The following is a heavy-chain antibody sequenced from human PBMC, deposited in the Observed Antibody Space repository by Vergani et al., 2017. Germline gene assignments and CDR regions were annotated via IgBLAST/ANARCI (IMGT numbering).Heavy chain of an antibody. V-gene: IGHV4-30-2*01. J-gene: IGHJ5*02. CDR1: GGSISSGGYS. D-gene: IGHD2-2*02. Sequence: QLQLQESGSGLVKPSQTLSLTCAVSGGSISSGGYSWSWIRQPPGKGLEGIGYIYHSGSTYYNPSLKSRVTISVDRSKTQFSLKLCSVTAADTAVYYCARDQTMPRYCSSTSCYNNWFDPWGQGTLVTVSS. CDR2: IYHSGST. CDR3: ARDQTMPRYCSSTSCYNNWFDP.